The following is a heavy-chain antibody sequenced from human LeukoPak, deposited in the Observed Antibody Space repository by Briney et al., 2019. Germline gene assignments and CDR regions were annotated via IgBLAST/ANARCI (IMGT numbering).Heavy chain of an antibody. Sequence: SETLSLTCTVSGGSISSGDYYWSWIRQPPGKGLEWIGYIYYSGSTYYNPSLKSRVTISVDTSKNQFSLKLSSATAADTAVYYCARYTQDYYDILTGPHWYFDLWGRGTLVTVSS. D-gene: IGHD3-9*01. CDR3: ARYTQDYYDILTGPHWYFDL. CDR1: GGSISSGDYY. V-gene: IGHV4-30-4*08. J-gene: IGHJ2*01. CDR2: IYYSGST.